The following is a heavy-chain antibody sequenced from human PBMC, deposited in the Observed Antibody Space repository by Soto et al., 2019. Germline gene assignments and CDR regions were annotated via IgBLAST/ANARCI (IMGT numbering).Heavy chain of an antibody. Sequence: GALRLSCAASGFTFSSYSMKWVRQAPGKGLEWVSYISSSSSTIYYADSVKGRFTISRDNSKNTLYLQMNSLRAEDTAVYYCARDKRDLRFLEWSYYFDYWGQGTLVTVSS. D-gene: IGHD3-3*01. J-gene: IGHJ4*02. CDR2: ISSSSSTI. CDR1: GFTFSSYS. CDR3: ARDKRDLRFLEWSYYFDY. V-gene: IGHV3-48*01.